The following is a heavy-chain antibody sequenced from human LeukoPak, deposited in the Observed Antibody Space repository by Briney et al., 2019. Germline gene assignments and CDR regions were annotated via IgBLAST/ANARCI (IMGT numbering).Heavy chain of an antibody. Sequence: GGSLRLSCASSGFTFSSYAMHWVRQAPGKGLEYVSAIRSNGGSTYYANSVKGRFTISRDNSKTTLYLQMGSLRAEDMAVYYCARDKYYDSSGYYFYFDYWGQGTLVTVSS. CDR3: ARDKYYDSSGYYFYFDY. CDR1: GFTFSSYA. CDR2: IRSNGGST. D-gene: IGHD3-22*01. J-gene: IGHJ4*02. V-gene: IGHV3-64*01.